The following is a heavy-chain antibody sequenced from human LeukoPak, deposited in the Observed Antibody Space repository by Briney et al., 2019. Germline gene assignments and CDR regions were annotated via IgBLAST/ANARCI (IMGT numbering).Heavy chain of an antibody. J-gene: IGHJ4*02. V-gene: IGHV3-30-3*01. CDR1: GFTFSTYA. Sequence: GRSLRLSCAASGFTFSTYAMHWVRQAPGKGLEWVAVISYDANSKYYADSVKGRFTISRDNSKNTLYLQMNSLRAEDTAVYYCAREVVVPAAVHDYWGQGTLVTVSS. CDR3: AREVVVPAAVHDY. D-gene: IGHD2-2*01. CDR2: ISYDANSK.